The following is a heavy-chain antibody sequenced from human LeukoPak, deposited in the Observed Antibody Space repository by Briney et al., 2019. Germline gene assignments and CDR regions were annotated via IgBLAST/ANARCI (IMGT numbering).Heavy chain of an antibody. CDR1: GGSISSYY. CDR3: ARHNDYYVVGGMDV. Sequence: SQTLSLTCTVSGGSISSYYWSWIRQPPGKGLEWIGYIYYSGSTNYNPSLKSRVTISVDTSKNQFSLKLSSVTAADTAVYYCARHNDYYVVGGMDVWGQGTTVTVSS. J-gene: IGHJ6*02. V-gene: IGHV4-59*08. CDR2: IYYSGST. D-gene: IGHD3-10*02.